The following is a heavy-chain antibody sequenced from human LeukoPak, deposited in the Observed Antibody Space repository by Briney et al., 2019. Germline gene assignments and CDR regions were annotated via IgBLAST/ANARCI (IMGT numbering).Heavy chain of an antibody. Sequence: SETLSLTCTVSGGSISSGGYYWSWIRQHPGKGLEWIGYIYYSGSTYYNPSLKSRVTISVDTSKNQFSLKLSSVTAADTAEYYCARVGADSSGSIFWMPPDWFDPWGQGTLVTVSS. CDR1: GGSISSGGYY. CDR3: ARVGADSSGSIFWMPPDWFDP. D-gene: IGHD3-22*01. J-gene: IGHJ5*02. CDR2: IYYSGST. V-gene: IGHV4-31*03.